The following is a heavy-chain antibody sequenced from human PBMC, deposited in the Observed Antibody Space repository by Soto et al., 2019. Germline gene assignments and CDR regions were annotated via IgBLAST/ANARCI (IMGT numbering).Heavy chain of an antibody. CDR2: IWYDGSNK. V-gene: IGHV3-33*01. CDR1: GFTFSSYG. D-gene: IGHD5-18*01. CDR3: ARDRDTAMVYYFDY. J-gene: IGHJ4*02. Sequence: GGSLRLSCAASGFTFSSYGMHWVRQAPGKGLEWVAVIWYDGSNKYYADSVKGRFTISRDNSKNTLYLQMNSLRAEDTAVYYCARDRDTAMVYYFDYWGQGTLVTVPQ.